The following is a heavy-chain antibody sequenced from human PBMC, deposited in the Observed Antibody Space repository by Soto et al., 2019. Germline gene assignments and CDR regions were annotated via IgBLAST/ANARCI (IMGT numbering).Heavy chain of an antibody. J-gene: IGHJ4*02. D-gene: IGHD6-6*01. V-gene: IGHV4-4*07. CDR3: RRDFDY. Sequence: SFTCTVSGVSISNYYWSWIRQPAGKGLEWIGRLSTSGNTNYNPSLKSRATMSLDTSKNQFSLMLNSVTAADTAVYYCRRDFDYWGQGTLVTVSS. CDR1: GVSISNYY. CDR2: LSTSGNT.